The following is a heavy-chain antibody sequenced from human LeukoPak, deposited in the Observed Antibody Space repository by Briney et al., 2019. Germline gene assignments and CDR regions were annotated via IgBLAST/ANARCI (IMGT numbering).Heavy chain of an antibody. CDR1: GFTFSDHH. D-gene: IGHD3-22*01. CDR2: RKNKDYAYST. J-gene: IGHJ4*02. CDR3: TRICYLGTRGYYPDF. Sequence: GGSLRLSCAASGFTFSDHHMDWVRQAPGKGLEWIGRRKNKDYAYSTVYAASVKGRFTFSRDDPKSSLYLQMNSLTTEDTAVYYCTRICYLGTRGYYPDFWGQGTLVTVSS. V-gene: IGHV3-72*01.